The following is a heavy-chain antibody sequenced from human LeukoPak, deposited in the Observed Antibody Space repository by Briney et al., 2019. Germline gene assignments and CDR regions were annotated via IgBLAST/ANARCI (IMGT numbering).Heavy chain of an antibody. CDR3: ARTGYCSSKYCAYYGMDV. CDR2: IFYTGST. CDR1: GGSMSSGSRY. D-gene: IGHD6-13*01. V-gene: IGHV4-61*01. J-gene: IGHJ6*02. Sequence: SETLSLTCTGSGGSMSSGSRYCGWIRQSPRKGLEWIGYIFYTGSTNYNPSLKSRVTISLDTSKNQFSLKLSSVTAADTAVYYCARTGYCSSKYCAYYGMDVWGQGTTVIVSS.